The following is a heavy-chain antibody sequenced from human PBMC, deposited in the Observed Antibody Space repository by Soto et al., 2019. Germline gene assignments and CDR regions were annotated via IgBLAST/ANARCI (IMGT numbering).Heavy chain of an antibody. CDR2: ISNYNGDT. Sequence: ASVKVSCKASGYTFTRYSINWVRQAPGQGLEWVGWISNYNGDTKYAQKFQGGVTLTTDTSTTTTYMDLRSLTSDDTAVYFCARGDSTGSPTGWFDPWCQGTLLTVPS. CDR3: ARGDSTGSPTGWFDP. V-gene: IGHV1-18*04. D-gene: IGHD6-19*01. J-gene: IGHJ5*02. CDR1: GYTFTRYS.